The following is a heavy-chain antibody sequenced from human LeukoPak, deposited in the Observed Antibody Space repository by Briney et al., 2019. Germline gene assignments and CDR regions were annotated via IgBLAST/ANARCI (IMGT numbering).Heavy chain of an antibody. D-gene: IGHD3-22*01. V-gene: IGHV3-21*01. CDR3: ARDKGNYYDSDAFDI. CDR2: ISSSSSYI. J-gene: IGHJ3*02. CDR1: GFTFSSYS. Sequence: GGSLRLSCAASGFTFSSYSMNWVRQAPGKGLEWVSSISSSSSYIYYADSVKGRFTISRDNAKNSLYLQMNSLRAEDTAVYYCARDKGNYYDSDAFDIWGQGTMVTVSS.